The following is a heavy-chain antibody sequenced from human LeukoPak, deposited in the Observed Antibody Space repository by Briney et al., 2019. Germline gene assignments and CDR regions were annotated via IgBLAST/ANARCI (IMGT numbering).Heavy chain of an antibody. V-gene: IGHV3-11*04. CDR1: EFAFSDYY. D-gene: IGHD6-13*01. CDR3: AREPRAAAGIYYYYMDV. Sequence: GESLRLSCAASEFAFSDYYMTWIRQAPGKGLEWVSYISNSGGTAHYVDSVKGRFTISRDPARNSLALQMNSLRVEDTAIYYCAREPRAAAGIYYYYMDVWGKGTTVTVSS. CDR2: ISNSGGTA. J-gene: IGHJ6*03.